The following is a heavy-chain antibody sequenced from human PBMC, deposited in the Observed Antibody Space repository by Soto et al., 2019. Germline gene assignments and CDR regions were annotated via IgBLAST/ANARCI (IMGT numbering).Heavy chain of an antibody. CDR1: GGTLNYYA. J-gene: IGHJ4*02. CDR2: IAPVLRTT. D-gene: IGHD3-16*01. Sequence: QVQLVQSGTEVKKPGSSVKVSCKAPGGTLNYYAIIWVRQAPGQGLEWVGGIAPVLRTTSYAQKFRDRVKINADASTSTAFMELSSLRSDDTGVYYCARATLVTFQADYWGKGTLVTVSS. CDR3: ARATLVTFQADY. V-gene: IGHV1-69*01.